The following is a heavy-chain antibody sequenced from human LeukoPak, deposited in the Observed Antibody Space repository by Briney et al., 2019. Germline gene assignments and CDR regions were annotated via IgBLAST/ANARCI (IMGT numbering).Heavy chain of an antibody. J-gene: IGHJ4*02. CDR3: TTDPTNY. V-gene: IGHV3-9*01. CDR2: ISWNSGSI. D-gene: IGHD1-26*01. Sequence: GGSLRLSCAASGFTFDDYAMHWVRQAPGKGLEWVSGISWNSGSIGYADSVKGRFTISRDNAKNSLYLQMNSLRAEDTAVYYCTTDPTNYWGQGTLVTVSS. CDR1: GFTFDDYA.